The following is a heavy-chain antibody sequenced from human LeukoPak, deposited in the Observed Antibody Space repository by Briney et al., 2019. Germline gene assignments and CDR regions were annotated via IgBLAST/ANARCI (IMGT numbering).Heavy chain of an antibody. Sequence: GGSLRLSCTASGFTLGDYAMSWVRQAPGKGLEWVGFIRSKAYGGTTEYAASVKGRFTISRDDSKSIAYLQMNSLKTEDTAVYYCTRDSDSSTSYSSSWYPLGVGCNFDYWGQGTLVTVSS. V-gene: IGHV3-49*04. D-gene: IGHD6-13*01. CDR1: GFTLGDYA. CDR3: TRDSDSSTSYSSSWYPLGVGCNFDY. CDR2: IRSKAYGGTT. J-gene: IGHJ4*02.